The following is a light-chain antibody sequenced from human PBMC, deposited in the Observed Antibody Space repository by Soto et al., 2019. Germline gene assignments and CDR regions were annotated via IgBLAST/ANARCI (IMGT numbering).Light chain of an antibody. Sequence: DIQMTQSPSSLSGSVGDSVTITCRASQGIGIYLAWYQQKPGKVPQLLIYAASTLHSGVSSRFSGSGSGTDFTLTISSLQPEDVATSYCQKYNSAPFTFGPGTKVDIK. CDR2: AAS. V-gene: IGKV1-27*01. CDR1: QGIGIY. J-gene: IGKJ3*01. CDR3: QKYNSAPFT.